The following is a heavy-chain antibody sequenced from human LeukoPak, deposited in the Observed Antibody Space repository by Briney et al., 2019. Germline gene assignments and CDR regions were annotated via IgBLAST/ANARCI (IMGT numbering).Heavy chain of an antibody. J-gene: IGHJ3*02. CDR3: ARARCSSSNCPAKGAFDI. V-gene: IGHV4-59*01. CDR1: GGSISSYY. CDR2: IYYSGST. D-gene: IGHD2-2*01. Sequence: SETLSLTCTVSGGSISSYYWNWIRQPPGKGLEWNGYIYYSGSTNYNPSLKSRVTISVDTSKNQFSLNLTSVTAADTAVYYCARARCSSSNCPAKGAFDIWGQGTMVSVSS.